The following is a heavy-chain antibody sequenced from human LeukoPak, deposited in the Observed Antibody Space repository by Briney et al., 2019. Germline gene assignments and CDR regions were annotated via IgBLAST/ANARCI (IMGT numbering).Heavy chain of an antibody. CDR3: AKGVRSGTYYNCFDP. Sequence: GGPLRLSCVASGFTLHDYALHWVRQAPGKGLEWISLISGDGDSTYYADSVKGRFTISRDNSKTSLYLQMSSLRTEDTALYYCAKGVRSGTYYNCFDPWGQGTLVTVSS. D-gene: IGHD1-26*01. V-gene: IGHV3-43*02. CDR2: ISGDGDST. J-gene: IGHJ5*02. CDR1: GFTLHDYA.